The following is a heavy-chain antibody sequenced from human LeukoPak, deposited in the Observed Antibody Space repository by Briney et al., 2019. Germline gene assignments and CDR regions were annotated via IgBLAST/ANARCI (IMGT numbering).Heavy chain of an antibody. CDR3: ARRGIAAAGKKYYFDY. D-gene: IGHD6-13*01. CDR2: IYYSGST. CDR1: GGSISSGDYY. J-gene: IGHJ4*02. V-gene: IGHV4-30-4*01. Sequence: KTSETLSLTCTVSGGSISSGDYYWSWIRQPPGKGLEWIGYIYYSGSTYYNPSLKSRVTISVDKSKNQFSLKLSSVTAADTAVYYCARRGIAAAGKKYYFDYWGQGTLVTVSS.